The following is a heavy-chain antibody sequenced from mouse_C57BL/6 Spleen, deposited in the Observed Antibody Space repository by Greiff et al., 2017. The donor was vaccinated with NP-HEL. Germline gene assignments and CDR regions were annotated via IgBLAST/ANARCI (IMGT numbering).Heavy chain of an antibody. D-gene: IGHD1-1*01. CDR1: GYTFTDYN. Sequence: EVQLQQSGPELVKPGASVKMSCKASGYTFTDYNMHWVKQSHGKSLEWIGYINPNNGGTSYTQKFKGKATLTVNKSSSTAYMELRSLTSEESAVYYCANYGSSLAWFAYWGQGTLVTVSA. J-gene: IGHJ3*01. CDR2: INPNNGGT. CDR3: ANYGSSLAWFAY. V-gene: IGHV1-22*01.